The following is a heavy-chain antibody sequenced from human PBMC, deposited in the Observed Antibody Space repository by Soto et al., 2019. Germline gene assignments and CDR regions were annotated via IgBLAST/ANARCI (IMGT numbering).Heavy chain of an antibody. CDR1: GFTFDDFA. J-gene: IGHJ4*02. Sequence: EVQLVESGGGLVQPGRSLRLACAASGFTFDDFAMNWVRQAPGRGLEWVSGISWNSGTICYADPVKGRFTISRDTAKNSLYLQLNSLRTEDTALYYCARSQVQWLGTGLDYWGQGILVTVSS. D-gene: IGHD5-12*01. CDR3: ARSQVQWLGTGLDY. V-gene: IGHV3-9*01. CDR2: ISWNSGTI.